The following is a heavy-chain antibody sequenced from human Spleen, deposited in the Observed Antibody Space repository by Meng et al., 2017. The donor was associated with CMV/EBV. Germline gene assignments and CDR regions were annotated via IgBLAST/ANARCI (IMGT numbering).Heavy chain of an antibody. D-gene: IGHD3-10*01. J-gene: IGHJ3*02. CDR2: IFYSGST. Sequence: GSLRLSCIVSGGSVSSGSYYWSWIRQPPGKGLESIGYIFYSGSTNYSPSLKSRVTISLDTSRNQLSLKLSSVTAADTAVYYCARGGLLMWKLRLSDAFDIWGQGTMVTVSS. V-gene: IGHV4-61*01. CDR1: GGSVSSGSYY. CDR3: ARGGLLMWKLRLSDAFDI.